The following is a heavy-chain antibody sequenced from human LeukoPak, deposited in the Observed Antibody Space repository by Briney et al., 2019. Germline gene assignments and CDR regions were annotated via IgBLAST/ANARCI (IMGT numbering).Heavy chain of an antibody. CDR2: IDHSGST. Sequence: SETLSLPCAVYGGSFSGYYWSWIRQPPGKGLEWIGEIDHSGSTNYNPSLKSRVTISVDTSKNQFSLKLSSVTAADTAVYYCARHVLSGYLNYWYFDLWGRGTLVTVSS. CDR3: ARHVLSGYLNYWYFDL. D-gene: IGHD3-3*01. J-gene: IGHJ2*01. V-gene: IGHV4-34*01. CDR1: GGSFSGYY.